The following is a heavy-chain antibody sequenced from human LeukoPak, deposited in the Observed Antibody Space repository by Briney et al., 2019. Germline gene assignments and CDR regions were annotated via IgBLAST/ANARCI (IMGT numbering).Heavy chain of an antibody. V-gene: IGHV4-61*01. CDR2: IYYGGGT. Sequence: SETLSLPCTLSGGSVSSGNYYWSWIRQPPGKGLEWIGYIYYGGGTNYNPSLKSRVTISLDTSKNQFSLKMRSATAADTAVYYCARYYIGYCATTYCYIGGFDPWGQGTLATVSA. J-gene: IGHJ5*02. CDR1: GGSVSSGNYY. D-gene: IGHD2-2*02. CDR3: ARYYIGYCATTYCYIGGFDP.